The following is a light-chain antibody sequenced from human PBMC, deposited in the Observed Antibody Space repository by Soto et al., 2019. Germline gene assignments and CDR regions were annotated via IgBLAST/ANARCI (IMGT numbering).Light chain of an antibody. CDR1: QSVSSY. J-gene: IGKJ4*01. V-gene: IGKV3-11*01. CDR3: QQYGSSVT. Sequence: EIVVTQSPATLSLSPGERATLSCRASQSVSSYLAWYQQKPGQAPRLLIYDASNRATGIPARFSGSGSGTDFTLTITRLEPEDSALYYCQQYGSSVTFGGGTKVDIK. CDR2: DAS.